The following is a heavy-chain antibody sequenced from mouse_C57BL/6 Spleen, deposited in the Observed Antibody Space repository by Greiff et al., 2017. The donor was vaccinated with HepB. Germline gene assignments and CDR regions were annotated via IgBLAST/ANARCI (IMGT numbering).Heavy chain of an antibody. CDR2: IHPNSGST. CDR3: ARSGSSHGWFAY. CDR1: GYTFTSYW. Sequence: QVQLQQPGAELVKPGASVKLSCKASGYTFTSYWMHWVKQRPGQGLEWIGMIHPNSGSTNYNEKFKSKATLTVDKSSSTAYMQLSSLTSEDSAVYYCARSGSSHGWFAYWGQGTLFTVSA. J-gene: IGHJ3*01. V-gene: IGHV1-64*01. D-gene: IGHD1-1*01.